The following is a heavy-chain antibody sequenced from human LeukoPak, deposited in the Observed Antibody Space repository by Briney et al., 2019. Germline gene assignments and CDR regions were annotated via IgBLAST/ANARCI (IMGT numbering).Heavy chain of an antibody. CDR2: INSDGSST. Sequence: PGGSLRLSCAASGFTFSSYWMHWVRQTPGKGLVWVSRINSDGSSTNYADSVEGRFTISRDNAKNTVYLQMNSLRAEDTAVYYCASKRWLQSSFDYWGQGTLVTVSS. J-gene: IGHJ4*02. CDR1: GFTFSSYW. V-gene: IGHV3-74*01. CDR3: ASKRWLQSSFDY. D-gene: IGHD5-24*01.